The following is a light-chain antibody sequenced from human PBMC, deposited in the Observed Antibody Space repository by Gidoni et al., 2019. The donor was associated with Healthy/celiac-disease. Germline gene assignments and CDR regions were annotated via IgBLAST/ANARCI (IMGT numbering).Light chain of an antibody. Sequence: NFMLTQPHSESESPGKTVTISCTGSSGSIASNYVQWYQQRPGSAPTTVIYEDNQRPSGVPDRFSGSIDSSSNSASLTISGLKTEDEADYYCQTYDSSNNVFGSGTKVTVL. CDR3: QTYDSSNNV. CDR2: EDN. CDR1: SGSIASNY. V-gene: IGLV6-57*02. J-gene: IGLJ6*01.